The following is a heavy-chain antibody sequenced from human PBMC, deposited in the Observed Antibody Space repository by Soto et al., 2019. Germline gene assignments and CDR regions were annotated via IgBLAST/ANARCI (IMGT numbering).Heavy chain of an antibody. V-gene: IGHV3-48*02. Sequence: EVQLVQSGGGLIQPGGSLRLSCAASGFTLSDHSMNWVRQTAGKGLEWLSYISGGSDNIHYADSVKSRSTISRDNARNSLCLHMNSLRDEHTAVYYCTRNRWELRRDWFDRWGQGALVTVSS. J-gene: IGHJ5*02. CDR1: GFTLSDHS. CDR3: TRNRWELRRDWFDR. CDR2: ISGGSDNI. D-gene: IGHD1-7*01.